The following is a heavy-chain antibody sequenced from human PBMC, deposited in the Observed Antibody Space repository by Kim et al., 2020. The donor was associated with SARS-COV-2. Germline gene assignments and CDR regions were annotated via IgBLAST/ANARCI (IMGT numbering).Heavy chain of an antibody. J-gene: IGHJ5*02. D-gene: IGHD3-10*01. CDR3: AREGSGSYNWLDP. CDR2: INGGNGNT. CDR1: GYTFDTFS. V-gene: IGHV1-3*01. Sequence: ASVKVSCKASGYTFDTFSLYWLHQAPGQRFEWMGWINGGNGNTRYLQNFQGRVTFTRDASATTAFMELTSLTFKDTAVYYCAREGSGSYNWLDPWVQGTL.